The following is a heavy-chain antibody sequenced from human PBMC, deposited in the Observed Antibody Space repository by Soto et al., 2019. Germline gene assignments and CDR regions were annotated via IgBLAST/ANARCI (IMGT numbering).Heavy chain of an antibody. J-gene: IGHJ6*02. V-gene: IGHV1-2*02. D-gene: IGHD4-4*01. Sequence: QVHLVQSGAEVKQPGASVKVSCKASGYTFSVYHMHWVRQAPGQGLEWKGWVQPNSGGTNYAQSFEGRVTMTRDTSINTSDMELSRLTSDDTAVYYCAKELQRGMDVGGQGTTVTVSS. CDR2: VQPNSGGT. CDR1: GYTFSVYH. CDR3: AKELQRGMDV.